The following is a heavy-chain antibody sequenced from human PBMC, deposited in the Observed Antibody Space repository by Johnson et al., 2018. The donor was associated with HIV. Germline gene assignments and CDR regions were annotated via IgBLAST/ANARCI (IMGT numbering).Heavy chain of an antibody. D-gene: IGHD3-22*01. Sequence: QVQLVESGGGVVQPGRSLRLSCAASGFTFSSYAMHWVRQAPGKGLEWVAVISYDGSNKYYADSVKGRFTISRDNSKNTLYLQMNSLRAEDTAVYYCARDRGDSSGYYYADAFDIWGQGTMVTVSS. CDR1: GFTFSSYA. J-gene: IGHJ3*02. V-gene: IGHV3-30-3*01. CDR2: ISYDGSNK. CDR3: ARDRGDSSGYYYADAFDI.